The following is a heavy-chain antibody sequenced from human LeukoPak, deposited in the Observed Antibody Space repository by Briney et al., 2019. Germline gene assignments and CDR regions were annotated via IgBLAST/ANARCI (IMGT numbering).Heavy chain of an antibody. CDR2: ISDTGNT. D-gene: IGHD2-15*01. CDR1: GFTLSSYA. Sequence: PGGSLRLSCAASGFTLSSYAMSWVRQAPGKGLEWVSAISDTGNTYHADSVKGRFTISRDSSKSTLFLQMNRLRPEDAAVYYCAKAPVTTCRGAFCYPLDYWGLGTRVTVSS. CDR3: AKAPVTTCRGAFCYPLDY. J-gene: IGHJ4*02. V-gene: IGHV3-23*01.